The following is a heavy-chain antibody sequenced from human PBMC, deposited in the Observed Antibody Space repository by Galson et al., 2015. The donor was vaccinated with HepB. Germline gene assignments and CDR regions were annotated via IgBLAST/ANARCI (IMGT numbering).Heavy chain of an antibody. CDR3: ARETTTVTTHQSSATPDAFDI. D-gene: IGHD4-17*01. J-gene: IGHJ3*02. CDR1: GFTFSDYY. Sequence: SLRLSCAASGFTFSDYYMSWIRQAPGKGLEWVSYISSSSSYTNYAQKFQGWVTMTRDTSISTAYMELSRLRSDDTAVYYCARETTTVTTHQSSATPDAFDIWGQGTMVTVSS. V-gene: IGHV3-11*05. CDR2: ISSSSSYT.